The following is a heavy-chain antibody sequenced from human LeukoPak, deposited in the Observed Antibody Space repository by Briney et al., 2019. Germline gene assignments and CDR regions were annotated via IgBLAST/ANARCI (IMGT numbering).Heavy chain of an antibody. Sequence: GGSLRLSCADSGFSFSVFWMHWVRQVPGKGLVWVSRIRSDGTTTDYADSVKGRFTISRDNAKNTVSLQMNSLRAEDTGVYYCARAPSEIGGYYPEYFRHWGQGTLVTVSS. V-gene: IGHV3-74*01. CDR2: IRSDGTTT. J-gene: IGHJ1*01. CDR1: GFSFSVFW. D-gene: IGHD3-22*01. CDR3: ARAPSEIGGYYPEYFRH.